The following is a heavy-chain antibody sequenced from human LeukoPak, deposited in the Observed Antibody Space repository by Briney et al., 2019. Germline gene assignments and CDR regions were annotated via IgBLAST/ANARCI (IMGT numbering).Heavy chain of an antibody. CDR1: GFTFSSYI. CDR2: IYTSRSYI. CDR3: ARVECGGDCYSSFDY. J-gene: IGHJ4*02. D-gene: IGHD2-21*02. V-gene: IGHV3-21*01. Sequence: GGSLRLSCAASGFTFSSYIMHWVRQAPGKGLEWVSSIYTSRSYIYYADSVKGRFTISRDNAKNSLFLQMNSLRAEDTAVYYCARVECGGDCYSSFDYWGQGTLVTVSS.